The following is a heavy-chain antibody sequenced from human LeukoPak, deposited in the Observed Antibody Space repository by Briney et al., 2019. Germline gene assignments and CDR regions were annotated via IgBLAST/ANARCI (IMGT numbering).Heavy chain of an antibody. J-gene: IGHJ4*02. CDR1: GFTFSSHA. Sequence: GGSLRLSCAASGFTFSSHAMSWVRQAPGKGLEWVSAISGSGGSTYYADSVKGRFTISRDNSKNTLYLQMNSLRAEDTAVYYCAKAQPPHYYGSGSYYPFDYWGQGTLVTVSS. V-gene: IGHV3-23*01. D-gene: IGHD3-10*01. CDR3: AKAQPPHYYGSGSYYPFDY. CDR2: ISGSGGST.